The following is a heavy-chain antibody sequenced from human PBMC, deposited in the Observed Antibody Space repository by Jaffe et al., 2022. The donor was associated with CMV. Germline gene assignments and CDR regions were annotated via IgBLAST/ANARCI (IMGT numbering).Heavy chain of an antibody. CDR2: ISGSGGST. Sequence: EVQLLESGGGLVQPGGSLRLSCAASGFTFSSYAMSWVRQAPGKGLEWVSAISGSGGSTYYADSVKGRFTISRDNSKNTLYLQMNSLRAEDTAVYYCAKVLMPGYSSGWYPESYWYFDLWGRGTLVTVSS. CDR1: GFTFSSYA. CDR3: AKVLMPGYSSGWYPESYWYFDL. J-gene: IGHJ2*01. D-gene: IGHD6-19*01. V-gene: IGHV3-23*01.